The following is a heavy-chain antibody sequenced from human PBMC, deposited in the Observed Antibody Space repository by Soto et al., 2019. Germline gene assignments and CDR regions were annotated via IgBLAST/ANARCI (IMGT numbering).Heavy chain of an antibody. D-gene: IGHD3-10*01. CDR2: IIPILGIA. J-gene: IGHJ4*02. CDR3: ARAYYYGSGSQYYFDY. CDR1: GGTFSSYT. Sequence: QVQLVQSGAEVKKPGSSVKVSCKASGGTFSSYTISWVRQAPGQGLEWMGRIIPILGIANYAPKFQGRVTITADKSTSTAYMVVSSLRSEDTAVYYCARAYYYGSGSQYYFDYWGQGTLVTVSS. V-gene: IGHV1-69*02.